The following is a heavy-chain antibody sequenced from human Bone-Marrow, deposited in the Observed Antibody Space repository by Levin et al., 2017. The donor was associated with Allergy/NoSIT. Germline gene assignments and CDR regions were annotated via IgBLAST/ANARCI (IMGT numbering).Heavy chain of an antibody. J-gene: IGHJ4*02. Sequence: SETLSLTCTVSGGSISSYYWSWIRQPPGKGLEWIGYIYYSGSTNYNPSLKSRVTISVDTSKNQFSLKLSSVTAADTAVYYCARGLTRDGYNYGFDYWGQGTLVTVSS. D-gene: IGHD5-24*01. CDR1: GGSISSYY. CDR3: ARGLTRDGYNYGFDY. V-gene: IGHV4-59*01. CDR2: IYYSGST.